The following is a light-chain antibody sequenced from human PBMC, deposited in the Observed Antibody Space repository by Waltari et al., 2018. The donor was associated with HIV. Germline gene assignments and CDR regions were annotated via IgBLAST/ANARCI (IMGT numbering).Light chain of an antibody. V-gene: IGLV2-23*02. Sequence: QSALTQPASVSGSPAQSITIYCTGTSSDVGSYNVLSWFQHHPCKAPKVIIYEVSKRLSGVSNRFSGSKSGNTASLTISGLQAEDEADYYCCSYAGSSSIFGTGTKVTVL. J-gene: IGLJ1*01. CDR1: SSDVGSYNV. CDR3: CSYAGSSSI. CDR2: EVS.